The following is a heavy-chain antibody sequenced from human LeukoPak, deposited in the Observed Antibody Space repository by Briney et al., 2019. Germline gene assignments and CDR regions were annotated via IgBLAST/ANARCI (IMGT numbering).Heavy chain of an antibody. Sequence: SETLSLTCTVSGGSISSSSYYWGWIRQPPGKGLEWSGSIYYSGSTYYNPSLKSRVTISVDTSKNQFSLKLSSVTAADTAVYYCARSGYSSPITPYYFDYWGQGTLVTVSS. J-gene: IGHJ4*02. D-gene: IGHD6-13*01. CDR2: IYYSGST. CDR1: GGSISSSSYY. CDR3: ARSGYSSPITPYYFDY. V-gene: IGHV4-39*01.